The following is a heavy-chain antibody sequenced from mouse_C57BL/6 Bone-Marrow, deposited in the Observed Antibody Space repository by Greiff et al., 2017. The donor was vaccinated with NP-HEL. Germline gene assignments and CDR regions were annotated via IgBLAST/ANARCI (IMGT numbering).Heavy chain of an antibody. D-gene: IGHD1-1*01. V-gene: IGHV1-26*01. CDR3: ARGDYYGSPLAY. CDR2: INPNNGGT. CDR1: GYTFTDYY. Sequence: VQLQQSGPELVKPGASVKISCKASGYTFTDYYMNWVKQSHGKSLEWIGDINPNNGGTSYNQKFKGKATLTVDKSSSTAYMELRSLTSEDSAVYYGARGDYYGSPLAYWGQGTLVTVSA. J-gene: IGHJ3*01.